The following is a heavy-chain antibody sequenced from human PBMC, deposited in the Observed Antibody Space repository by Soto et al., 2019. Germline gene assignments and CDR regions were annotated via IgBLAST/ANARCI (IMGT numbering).Heavy chain of an antibody. D-gene: IGHD3-9*01. Sequence: SETLSLTCAVSGGSISSSNWWSWVRQPPGKGLEWIGEIYHSGSTNYNPSLKSRVTISVDKSKNQFSLKLSSVTAADTAVYYCARFAGDYDILNGWGDHYGMDVWGQGNTVTVSS. J-gene: IGHJ6*02. CDR1: GGSISSSNW. V-gene: IGHV4-4*02. CDR2: IYHSGST. CDR3: ARFAGDYDILNGWGDHYGMDV.